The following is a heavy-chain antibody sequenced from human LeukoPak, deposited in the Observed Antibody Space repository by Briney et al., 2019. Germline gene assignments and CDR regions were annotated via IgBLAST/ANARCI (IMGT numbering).Heavy chain of an antibody. Sequence: GESLRLSCAASGFTFSSYGMHWVRQAPGKGLEWVAVISYDGSNKYYADSVKGRFTISRDNSKNTLYLQMNSLRAEDTAVYYCAKAVGGSSSLWGQGTLVTVSS. J-gene: IGHJ4*02. CDR1: GFTFSSYG. V-gene: IGHV3-30*18. D-gene: IGHD1-26*01. CDR2: ISYDGSNK. CDR3: AKAVGGSSSL.